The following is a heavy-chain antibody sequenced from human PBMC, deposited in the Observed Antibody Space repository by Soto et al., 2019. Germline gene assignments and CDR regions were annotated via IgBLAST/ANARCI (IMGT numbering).Heavy chain of an antibody. CDR3: ASYGDYEIFDP. J-gene: IGHJ5*02. Sequence: SETLSLTCTVSGGSISSYYWSWIRQPPGKGLEWIGYIYYSGSTNYNPSLKSRVTISVETSKNQFSLKLSSVTAADTAVYYCASYGDYEIFDPWGQGTLVTVSS. V-gene: IGHV4-59*01. CDR2: IYYSGST. CDR1: GGSISSYY. D-gene: IGHD4-17*01.